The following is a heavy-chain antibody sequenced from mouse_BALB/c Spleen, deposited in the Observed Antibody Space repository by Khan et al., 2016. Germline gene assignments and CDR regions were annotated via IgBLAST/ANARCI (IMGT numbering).Heavy chain of an antibody. J-gene: IGHJ3*01. CDR1: GYSIISGYY. Sequence: EVKLEVSGPGLVKPSQSLSLTCSVTGYSIISGYYWNWIRQFPGNKLEWMGYISYDGSNNYNPSLKNRISITRDTSKNQFFLNLNSVTTEDTATCYCARGDYYGPFAYWGQGTLVTVSA. CDR2: ISYDGSN. V-gene: IGHV3-6*02. D-gene: IGHD1-1*01. CDR3: ARGDYYGPFAY.